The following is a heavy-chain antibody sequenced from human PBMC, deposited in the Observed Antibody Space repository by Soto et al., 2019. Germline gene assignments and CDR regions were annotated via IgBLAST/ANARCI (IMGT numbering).Heavy chain of an antibody. CDR2: INHSGST. J-gene: IGHJ3*02. Sequence: SETLSLTCAVYGGSFSGYYWSWIRQPPGKGLEWIGEINHSGSTNYNPSLKSRVTISVDTSKNQFSLKLSSVTAADTAVYYCARGFSPFRAEYSSSSKAFDIWGQGTMVTVSS. V-gene: IGHV4-34*01. CDR3: ARGFSPFRAEYSSSSKAFDI. CDR1: GGSFSGYY. D-gene: IGHD6-6*01.